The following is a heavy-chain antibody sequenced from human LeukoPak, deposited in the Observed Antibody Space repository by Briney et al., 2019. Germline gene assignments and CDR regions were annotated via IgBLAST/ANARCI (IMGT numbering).Heavy chain of an antibody. CDR1: GGSISSYY. V-gene: IGHV4-59*08. Sequence: SETLSLTCTASGGSISSYYWSWIRQPPGKGLEWIGYIYYSGSTNYNPSLKSRVTISVDTSKNQFSLKLSSVTAADTAVYYCARLDIADYYYYGMDVWGQGTTVTVSS. CDR3: ARLDIADYYYYGMDV. D-gene: IGHD5-12*01. J-gene: IGHJ6*02. CDR2: IYYSGST.